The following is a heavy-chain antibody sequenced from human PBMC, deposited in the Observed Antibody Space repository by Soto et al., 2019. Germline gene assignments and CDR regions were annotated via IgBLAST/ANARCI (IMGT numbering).Heavy chain of an antibody. CDR2: INHSGST. D-gene: IGHD5-18*01. J-gene: IGHJ5*02. CDR3: ARGGYSFNWFDP. Sequence: PXGTLSLTCAVYGGSFSGYYWSWIRQPPGKGLEWIGEINHSGSTNYNPSLKSRVTISVDTSKNQFSLKLSSVTAADTAVYYCARGGYSFNWFDPWGQGTLVTVSS. CDR1: GGSFSGYY. V-gene: IGHV4-34*01.